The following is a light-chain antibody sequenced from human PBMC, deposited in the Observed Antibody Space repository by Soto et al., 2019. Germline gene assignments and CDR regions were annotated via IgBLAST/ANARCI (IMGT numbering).Light chain of an antibody. CDR1: QSVSGN. V-gene: IGKV3-15*01. Sequence: EIVMTQSPATLSVSPGERATLSCRASQSVSGNLAWYQQKPGQAPRLLIYGASTRATGIPARFSGSGSGTEFPRTISSLQSEDFAVYYCQQYNSWPPLTFGGGTKVEIK. CDR2: GAS. J-gene: IGKJ4*01. CDR3: QQYNSWPPLT.